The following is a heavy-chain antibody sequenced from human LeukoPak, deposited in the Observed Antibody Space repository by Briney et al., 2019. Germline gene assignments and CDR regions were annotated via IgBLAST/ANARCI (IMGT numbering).Heavy chain of an antibody. CDR2: IYSGGST. J-gene: IGHJ4*02. V-gene: IGHV3-53*01. Sequence: GGSLRLSCAASGFTVSSNYMSWVRQAPGKGLEWVSVIYSGGSTYYADSVKGRFTISRDNSKNTLYLQMNSLRAEDTAVYYCARDSYYYGSGRPSIHFDYWGQGTLVTVSS. D-gene: IGHD3-10*01. CDR1: GFTVSSNY. CDR3: ARDSYYYGSGRPSIHFDY.